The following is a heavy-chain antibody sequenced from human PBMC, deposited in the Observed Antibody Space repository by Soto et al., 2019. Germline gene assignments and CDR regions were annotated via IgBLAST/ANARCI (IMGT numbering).Heavy chain of an antibody. Sequence: PGGSLSLSCAASGFTFSSYGMHWVRPAPGKGLEWVAVISYDGSNKYYADSVKGRFTISRDNSKNTLYLQMNSLRAEDTAVYYCAKVVDKDRPHGTYGMDVWGQGTTVTSP. J-gene: IGHJ6*02. CDR3: AKVVDKDRPHGTYGMDV. CDR2: ISYDGSNK. D-gene: IGHD5-12*01. V-gene: IGHV3-30*18. CDR1: GFTFSSYG.